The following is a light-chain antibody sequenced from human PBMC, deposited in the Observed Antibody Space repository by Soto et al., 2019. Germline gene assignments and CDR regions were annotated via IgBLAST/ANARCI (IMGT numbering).Light chain of an antibody. J-gene: IGKJ4*01. CDR1: QNIHNH. Sequence: EILMTPCPATLSVSPGERVTFSCRASQNIHNHMSWFLQKPGQAPRLLMYDAILRAAGIPARLSGSWSGTEFTLTINSLQSEDFALYYCQQYDAWPLSFGGGTKVDI. CDR2: DAI. CDR3: QQYDAWPLS. V-gene: IGKV3-15*01.